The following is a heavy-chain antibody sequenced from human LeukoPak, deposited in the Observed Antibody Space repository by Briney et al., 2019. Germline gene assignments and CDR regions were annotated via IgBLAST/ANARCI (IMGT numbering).Heavy chain of an antibody. CDR2: IYYSGST. V-gene: IGHV4-39*07. D-gene: IGHD2-2*01. CDR1: GGSISSSSYY. CDR3: ARVVVPALRAIDP. Sequence: PSETLSLTCTVSGGSISSSSYYWGWIRQPPGKGLEWIGSIYYSGSTYYNPSLKSRVTISVDTSKNQFSLKLSSVTAADTAVYYCARVVVPALRAIDPWGQGTLVTVSS. J-gene: IGHJ5*02.